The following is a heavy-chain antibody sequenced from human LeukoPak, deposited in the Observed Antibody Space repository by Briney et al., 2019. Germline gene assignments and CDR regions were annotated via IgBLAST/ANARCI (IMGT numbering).Heavy chain of an antibody. D-gene: IGHD3-10*01. Sequence: KPSETLSLTCAVSGYSISSGYYWGWIRQPPGKGLEWIGSIYHSGSTYYNPSLKSRVTISVDTSKNQFSLKLSSVTAADTAVYYCAREPYYYGSGSYYTPFDYWGQGTLVTVSS. CDR2: IYHSGST. CDR1: GYSISSGYY. V-gene: IGHV4-38-2*02. J-gene: IGHJ4*02. CDR3: AREPYYYGSGSYYTPFDY.